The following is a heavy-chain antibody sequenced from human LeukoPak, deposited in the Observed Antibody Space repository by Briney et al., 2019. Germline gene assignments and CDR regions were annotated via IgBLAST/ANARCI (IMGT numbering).Heavy chain of an antibody. CDR2: IYYSGST. V-gene: IGHV4-31*03. D-gene: IGHD3-22*01. J-gene: IGHJ4*02. CDR1: GGSISSGGYY. CDR3: AREGRYYYDSSGYYYVDY. Sequence: PSETLSLTCTVSGGSISSGGYYWSWIRQHPGKGLEWIGYIYYSGSTYYNPSLKSRVTISVDTSKNQFPLKLSSVTAADTAVYYCAREGRYYYDSSGYYYVDYWGQGTLVTVSS.